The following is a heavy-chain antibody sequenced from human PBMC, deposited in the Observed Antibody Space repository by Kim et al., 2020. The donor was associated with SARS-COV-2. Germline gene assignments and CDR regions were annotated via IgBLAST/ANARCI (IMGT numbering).Heavy chain of an antibody. V-gene: IGHV1-69*01. J-gene: IGHJ4*02. D-gene: IGHD3-22*01. CDR3: ARDRSGYYDSSGYLFDY. Sequence: QGRVTITADESTSTAYMELSSLRSEDTAVYYCARDRSGYYDSSGYLFDYWGQGTLVTVSS.